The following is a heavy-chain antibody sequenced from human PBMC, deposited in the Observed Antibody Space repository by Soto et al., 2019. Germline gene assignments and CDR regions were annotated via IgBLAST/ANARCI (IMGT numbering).Heavy chain of an antibody. V-gene: IGHV6-1*01. J-gene: IGHJ6*02. CDR3: ARGIAEAGTFRYYYYYGMDV. D-gene: IGHD6-13*01. Sequence: SQTLSLTCAISGDSVSSNSAAWNWIRQSPSRGLEWLGRTYYRSKWYNDYAVSVKSRITINPDTSKNQFSLQLNSVTPEDTAVYYCARGIAEAGTFRYYYYYGMDVWGQGNTVTVS. CDR1: GDSVSSNSAA. CDR2: TYYRSKWYN.